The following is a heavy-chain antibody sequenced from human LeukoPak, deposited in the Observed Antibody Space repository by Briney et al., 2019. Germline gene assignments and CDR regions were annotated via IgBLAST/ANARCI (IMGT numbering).Heavy chain of an antibody. D-gene: IGHD3-10*01. J-gene: IGHJ4*02. V-gene: IGHV4-34*01. CDR1: GGSFSGYY. CDR3: ARRGTEALLWFGELYIDY. CDR2: INHSGST. Sequence: PSETLSLTYAVYGGSFSGYYWSWIRQPPGKGLEWIGEINHSGSTNYDPSLKSRVTISVDTSKNQFSLKLSSVTAADTAVYYCARRGTEALLWFGELYIDYWGQGTLVTVSS.